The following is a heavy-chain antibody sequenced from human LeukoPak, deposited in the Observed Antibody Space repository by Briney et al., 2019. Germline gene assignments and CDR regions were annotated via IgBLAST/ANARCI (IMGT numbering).Heavy chain of an antibody. Sequence: SQTLSLTCTVSGGSISSYYWSWIRQPAGKGPEWIGRIYTSGSTNYNPYLKSRVTMSVDTSKNQISLKLSSVTAADTAVYYCASYSSGWFDYWGQGTLVTVSS. CDR3: ASYSSGWFDY. D-gene: IGHD6-19*01. J-gene: IGHJ5*01. V-gene: IGHV4-4*07. CDR1: GGSISSYY. CDR2: IYTSGST.